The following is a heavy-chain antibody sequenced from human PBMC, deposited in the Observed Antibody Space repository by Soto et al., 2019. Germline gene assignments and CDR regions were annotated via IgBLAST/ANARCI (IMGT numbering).Heavy chain of an antibody. V-gene: IGHV1-2*04. D-gene: IGHD3-3*01. Sequence: ASVKVSCTASGYTFTGYYMHWVRQAPGQGLEWMGWINPNSGGTNYAQKFQGWVTMTRDTSISTAYMELSRLRSDDTAVYYCARASGIFGVVIMDAFDIWGQGTMVTVSS. J-gene: IGHJ3*02. CDR2: INPNSGGT. CDR1: GYTFTGYY. CDR3: ARASGIFGVVIMDAFDI.